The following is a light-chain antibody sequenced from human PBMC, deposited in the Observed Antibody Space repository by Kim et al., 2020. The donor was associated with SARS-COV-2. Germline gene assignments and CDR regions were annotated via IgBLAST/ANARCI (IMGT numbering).Light chain of an antibody. J-gene: IGLJ3*02. CDR1: TGTVTSDHY. CDR3: LLSYGGARV. CDR2: DTT. Sequence: PGGTVTLTCGSSTGTVTSDHYPYWLQQRPGHVPTTLIYDTTYKLSWTPARFSSALSGGKAVLTLSGAQPEDEADYYCLLSYGGARVFGGGTQLTVL. V-gene: IGLV7-46*01.